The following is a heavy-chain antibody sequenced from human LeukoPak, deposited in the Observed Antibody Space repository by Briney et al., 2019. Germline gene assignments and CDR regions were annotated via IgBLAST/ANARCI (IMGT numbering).Heavy chain of an antibody. CDR2: IYSGGST. D-gene: IGHD3-10*01. CDR1: GFTVSSNY. CDR3: ATTRPDYYYGSGSYFL. J-gene: IGHJ4*02. Sequence: GGSLRLSCAASGFTVSSNYMSWVRQAPGKGLEWVSCIYSGGSTYYADSVKGRFTISRDNSKTTLYLQMNSLRAEDTAVYYCATTRPDYYYGSGSYFLWGQGTLVTVSS. V-gene: IGHV3-53*01.